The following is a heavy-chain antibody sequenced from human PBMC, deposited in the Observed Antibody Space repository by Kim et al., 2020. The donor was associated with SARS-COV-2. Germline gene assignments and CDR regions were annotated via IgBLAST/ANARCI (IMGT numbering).Heavy chain of an antibody. J-gene: IGHJ4*02. CDR2: ISYDGSNK. CDR1: GFTFSSYG. V-gene: IGHV3-30*18. CDR3: AKTTELYSSSPPDY. D-gene: IGHD6-6*01. Sequence: GGSLRLSCAASGFTFSSYGMHWVRQAPGKGLEWVAVISYDGSNKYYADSVKGRFTISRDNSKNTLYLQMNSLRAEDTAVYYCAKTTELYSSSPPDYWGQG.